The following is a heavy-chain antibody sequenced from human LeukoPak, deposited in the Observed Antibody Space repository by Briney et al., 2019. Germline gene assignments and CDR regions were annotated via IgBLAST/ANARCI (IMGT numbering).Heavy chain of an antibody. J-gene: IGHJ4*02. Sequence: GGSLRLSCAPSGFILRNYAMTWVRQAPGKGLEWVSGISGGGGTTNYADSVKGRFPLSRDNSKNTVFLQMNSLSGEHTRIYFCAKGIHLWLSENDYWGRG. CDR2: ISGGGGTT. CDR3: AKGIHLWLSENDY. CDR1: GFILRNYA. D-gene: IGHD5-18*01. V-gene: IGHV3-23*01.